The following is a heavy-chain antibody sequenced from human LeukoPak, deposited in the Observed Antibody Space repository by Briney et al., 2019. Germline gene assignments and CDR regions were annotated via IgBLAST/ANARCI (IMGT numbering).Heavy chain of an antibody. J-gene: IGHJ4*02. CDR1: GGSFSGYY. Sequence: SETLSLTCAVYGGSFSGYYWSWIRQPPGKGLEWIGEINHSGSTNYNPSLKSRVTISVVTSKNQFSLKLSSVTAADTAVYYCARGAPYCSSTSCYTTGSTFDYWGQGTLVTVSS. D-gene: IGHD2-2*02. CDR2: INHSGST. V-gene: IGHV4-34*01. CDR3: ARGAPYCSSTSCYTTGSTFDY.